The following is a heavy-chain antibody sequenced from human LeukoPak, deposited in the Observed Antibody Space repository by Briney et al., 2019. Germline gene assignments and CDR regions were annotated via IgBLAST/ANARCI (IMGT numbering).Heavy chain of an antibody. J-gene: IGHJ4*02. V-gene: IGHV5-51*01. D-gene: IGHD2-21*01. Sequence: SLEISYKGSGYRFSSYWIGWVRQMRGKGLEWMGIISSGDSDTRSRQFFRGQVPISADTSISTPYLPWSALTAPAPPLSSCSRHNIVGDYWGQGTLVTVS. CDR2: ISSGDSDT. CDR1: GYRFSSYW. CDR3: SRHNIVGDY.